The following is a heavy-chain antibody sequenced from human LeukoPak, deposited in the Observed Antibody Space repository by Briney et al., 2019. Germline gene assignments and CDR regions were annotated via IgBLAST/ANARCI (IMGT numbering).Heavy chain of an antibody. V-gene: IGHV1-18*01. Sequence: ASVKVSCKASGYTFTSYGISWVRQAPGQGLEWMGWISAYNGNTNYAQKLQGRVTMTTVTSTSTAYMELRSLRSDDTAVYYCAREQYYYDSSGYYWYFDLWGRGTLVTVSS. D-gene: IGHD3-22*01. CDR1: GYTFTSYG. CDR3: AREQYYYDSSGYYWYFDL. J-gene: IGHJ2*01. CDR2: ISAYNGNT.